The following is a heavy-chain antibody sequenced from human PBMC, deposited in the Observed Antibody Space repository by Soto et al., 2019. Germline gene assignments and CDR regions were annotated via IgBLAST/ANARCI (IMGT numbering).Heavy chain of an antibody. V-gene: IGHV4-39*01. CDR1: GGSISSSSYY. J-gene: IGHJ4*02. CDR3: ARRASSGWHCFDY. Sequence: PSETLSLTCTVSGGSISSSSYYWDWIRQPPGKGLEWIGNIYYSGSTYSNPSLKSRVTISVDSSKNQFSLNLSSVTAADTAVYYCARRASSGWHCFDYWGQGTLVTVSS. CDR2: IYYSGST. D-gene: IGHD6-19*01.